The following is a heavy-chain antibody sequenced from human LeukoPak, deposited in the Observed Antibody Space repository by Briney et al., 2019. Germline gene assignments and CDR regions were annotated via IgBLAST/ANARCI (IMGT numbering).Heavy chain of an antibody. CDR2: IKNAGDDP. CDR1: GFTFSNYY. CDR3: ERGGYGHNMDV. J-gene: IGHJ6*03. V-gene: IGHV3-74*01. Sequence: GGSLRLSCVGAGFTFSNYYMYWVRQAPGKGPVWVSRIKNAGDDPIYADSVKGRFTISRDNAKNTVYSQMNSLRAEDTAVYYCERGGYGHNMDVWGEGTTVTVSS. D-gene: IGHD3-10*01.